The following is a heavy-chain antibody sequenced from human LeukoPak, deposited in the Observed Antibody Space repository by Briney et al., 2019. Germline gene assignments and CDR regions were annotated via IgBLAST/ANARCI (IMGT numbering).Heavy chain of an antibody. V-gene: IGHV1-2*04. CDR2: INPNSGGT. J-gene: IGHJ4*02. Sequence: ASVKVSCKASGYTFASFGITWVRQAPGQGLEWMGWINPNSGGTNYAQKFQGWVTMTRDTSISTAYMELSRLRSDDTAVYYCARIYSGYEDYWGQGTLVTVSS. CDR1: GYTFASFG. D-gene: IGHD5-12*01. CDR3: ARIYSGYEDY.